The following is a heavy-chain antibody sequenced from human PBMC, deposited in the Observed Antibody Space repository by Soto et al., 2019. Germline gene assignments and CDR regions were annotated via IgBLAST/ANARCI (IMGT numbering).Heavy chain of an antibody. CDR3: ARGITINYGMDV. V-gene: IGHV1-8*01. D-gene: IGHD3-3*01. Sequence: GASVKVSCKASGYTFTSYDINWVRQATGQGLEWMGWMNPNSGNTGYAQKFQGRVTMTRNTSISTAYMELSSLRSEDTAVYYCARGITINYGMDVWGQGTTVTVSS. J-gene: IGHJ6*02. CDR2: MNPNSGNT. CDR1: GYTFTSYD.